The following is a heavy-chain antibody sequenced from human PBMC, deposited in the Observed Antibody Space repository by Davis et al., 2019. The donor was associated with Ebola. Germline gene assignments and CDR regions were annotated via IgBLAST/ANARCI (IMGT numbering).Heavy chain of an antibody. D-gene: IGHD3-10*01. CDR1: GFTFSSYW. J-gene: IGHJ4*02. CDR3: AKGPRYYGSGIPFDY. V-gene: IGHV3-7*01. CDR2: IKQDGSEK. Sequence: PGGSLRLSCAASGFTFSSYWMSWVRQAPGKGLEWVANIKQDGSEKYYVDSVKGRFTISRDNAKNSLYLQMNSLRAEDTAVYYCAKGPRYYGSGIPFDYWGQGTLVTVSS.